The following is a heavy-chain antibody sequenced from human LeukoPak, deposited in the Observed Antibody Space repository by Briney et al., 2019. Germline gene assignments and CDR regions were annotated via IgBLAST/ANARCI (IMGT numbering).Heavy chain of an antibody. CDR3: AKGRGYSSGWFDY. J-gene: IGHJ4*02. Sequence: GGSLRLSCAASGFTFSSYAMSWVRQAPGKGLEWVSTISGSGAGTYYAESVKGRFTISRDNPKNMLYLQMDSLRAEDTAVYSCAKGRGYSSGWFDYWGQGTLVTVSS. V-gene: IGHV3-23*01. CDR2: ISGSGAGT. CDR1: GFTFSSYA. D-gene: IGHD6-19*01.